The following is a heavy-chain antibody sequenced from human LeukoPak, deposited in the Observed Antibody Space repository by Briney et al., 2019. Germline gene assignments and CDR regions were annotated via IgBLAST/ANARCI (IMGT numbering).Heavy chain of an antibody. CDR1: GYTFTNFG. CDR2: ISSYNTNR. V-gene: IGHV1-18*01. D-gene: IGHD6-13*01. J-gene: IGHJ5*01. Sequence: GASVKVSCKTSGYTFTNFGLSWLRQAPGQGLEWIGWISSYNTNRKYAHKFQGRVTMTTDTSTNTGYMELRSLKSDDTAVYYCAREPQQMVRSDNWSDSWGQGTLVSVSS. CDR3: AREPQQMVRSDNWSDS.